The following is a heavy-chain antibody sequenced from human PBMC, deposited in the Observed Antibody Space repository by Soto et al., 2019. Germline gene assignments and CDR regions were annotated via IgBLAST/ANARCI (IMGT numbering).Heavy chain of an antibody. D-gene: IGHD1-26*01. CDR1: GGSISSYY. J-gene: IGHJ5*02. Sequence: SETLSLTCTVSGGSISSYYWSWIRQPPGKGLEWIGYIYYSGSTNYNPSLKSRVTISVDTSKNQFSLKLSSVTAADTAVYYCARDRYSGSYYGWFDPWGQGTLVTVSS. CDR3: ARDRYSGSYYGWFDP. V-gene: IGHV4-59*01. CDR2: IYYSGST.